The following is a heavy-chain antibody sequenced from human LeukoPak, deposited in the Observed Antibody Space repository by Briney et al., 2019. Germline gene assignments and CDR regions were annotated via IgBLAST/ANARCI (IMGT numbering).Heavy chain of an antibody. J-gene: IGHJ5*02. CDR1: GGSFSGYY. CDR2: IYYTGNT. D-gene: IGHD6-6*01. Sequence: SETLSLTCAVSGGSFSGYYCSWIRQRPGKELEWIGYIYYTGNTNYNPSLKSRVTMSVDTSKNQFSLKLSSVTAADTAVYYCARRVAARPDYYFDPWGQGTLVTVSS. CDR3: ARRVAARPDYYFDP. V-gene: IGHV4-59*08.